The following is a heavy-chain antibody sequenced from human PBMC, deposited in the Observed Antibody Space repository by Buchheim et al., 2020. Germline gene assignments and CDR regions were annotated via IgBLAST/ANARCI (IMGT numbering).Heavy chain of an antibody. CDR2: IYYSGST. CDR3: ARVFSSSWYYVDY. V-gene: IGHV4-59*01. J-gene: IGHJ4*02. D-gene: IGHD6-13*01. CDR1: GGSISSYY. Sequence: QVQLQESGPGLVKPSETLSLTCTVSGGSISSYYWSWIRQPPGKGLEWIGYIYYSGSTNYSPSLKSRVTISVDTSKNQFSLKLSSVTAADTAVYYCARVFSSSWYYVDYWGQGTL.